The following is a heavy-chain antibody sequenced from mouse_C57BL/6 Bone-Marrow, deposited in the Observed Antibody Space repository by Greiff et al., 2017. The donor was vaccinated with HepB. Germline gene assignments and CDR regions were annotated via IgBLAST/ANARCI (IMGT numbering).Heavy chain of an antibody. Sequence: EVHLVESGGDLVKPGGSLKLSCAASGFTFSSYGMSWVRQTPDKRLEWVATISSGGSYTYYPDSVKGRFTISRDNAKNTLYLQISSLKSEDTAMYYCARHVGYYLYWYFDVWGTGTTVTVSS. CDR3: ARHVGYYLYWYFDV. V-gene: IGHV5-6*01. J-gene: IGHJ1*03. D-gene: IGHD2-3*01. CDR1: GFTFSSYG. CDR2: ISSGGSYT.